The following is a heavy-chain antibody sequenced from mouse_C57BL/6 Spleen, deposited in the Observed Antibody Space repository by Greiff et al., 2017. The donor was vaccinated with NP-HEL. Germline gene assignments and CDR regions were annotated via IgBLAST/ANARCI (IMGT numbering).Heavy chain of an antibody. CDR1: GYSITSGYY. CDR2: ISYDGSN. J-gene: IGHJ2*01. CDR3: ARGDYGSFFDY. V-gene: IGHV3-6*01. D-gene: IGHD1-1*01. Sequence: VQLQQSGPGLVKPSQSLSLTCSVTGYSITSGYYWNWIRQFPGNKLEWMGYISYDGSNNYNPSLKNRISITRDTSKNQFFLKLNSVTTEDTATYYCARGDYGSFFDYWGQGTTLTVSS.